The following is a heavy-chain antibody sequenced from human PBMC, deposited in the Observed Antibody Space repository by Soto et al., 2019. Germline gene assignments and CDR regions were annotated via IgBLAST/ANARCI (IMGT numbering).Heavy chain of an antibody. CDR1: GFTFGDYA. Sequence: GGSLRLSCAASGFTFGDYAMSWFRQAPGKGLEWVGFIRSKAYGGTTEYAASVKGRFTISRDDSKSIAYLQMNSLKTEDTAVYYCTRVSCSSTSCYGVYYYYGMDVWGQGTTVTVSS. CDR2: IRSKAYGGTT. CDR3: TRVSCSSTSCYGVYYYYGMDV. V-gene: IGHV3-49*03. J-gene: IGHJ6*02. D-gene: IGHD2-2*01.